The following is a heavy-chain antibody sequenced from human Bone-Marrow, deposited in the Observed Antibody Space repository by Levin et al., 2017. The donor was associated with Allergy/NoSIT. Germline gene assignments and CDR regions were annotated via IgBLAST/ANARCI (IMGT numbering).Heavy chain of an antibody. D-gene: IGHD1-1*01. V-gene: IGHV3-48*01. CDR1: GFTFSSYS. CDR2: ISNNNRNI. J-gene: IGHJ4*02. Sequence: GGSLRLSCAASGFTFSSYSMNWVRQAPGKGLEWVSYISNNNRNIYYADSVKDRFTISRDNAKNSLYLQMNSLRADDTAIYYCARDKDNWDGGDFDYWGQGILVTVSS. CDR3: ARDKDNWDGGDFDY.